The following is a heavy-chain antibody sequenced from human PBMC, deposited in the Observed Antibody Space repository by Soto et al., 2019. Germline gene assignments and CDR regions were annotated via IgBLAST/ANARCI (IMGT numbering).Heavy chain of an antibody. CDR3: ARYRREAVAGYTLDN. V-gene: IGHV4-59*01. Sequence: SETLSRTCTVSGGCISSNYWTWIRQPPGKGLEWIGYVYNSGSTNYNPSLKSRVTISEDTSKSQFSLKVNSMTAADTAVYYCARYRREAVAGYTLDNWGQGILVTVS. J-gene: IGHJ4*02. CDR2: VYNSGST. CDR1: GGCISSNY. D-gene: IGHD6-13*01.